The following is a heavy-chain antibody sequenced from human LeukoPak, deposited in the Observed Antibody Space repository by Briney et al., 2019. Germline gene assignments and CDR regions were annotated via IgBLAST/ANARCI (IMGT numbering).Heavy chain of an antibody. J-gene: IGHJ4*02. CDR1: GGSISSSSYY. Sequence: SETLSLTCTVSGGSISSSSYYWGWIRQPPGKGLEWIGSIYYSGSTYYNPSLKSRVTISVDTSKIQFSLKLSSVTAADTAVYYCARHGGPVTTFDYWGQGTLVTVSS. CDR2: IYYSGST. CDR3: ARHGGPVTTFDY. V-gene: IGHV4-39*01. D-gene: IGHD4-17*01.